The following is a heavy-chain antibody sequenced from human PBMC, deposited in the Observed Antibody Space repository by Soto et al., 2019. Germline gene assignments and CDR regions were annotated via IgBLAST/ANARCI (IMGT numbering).Heavy chain of an antibody. D-gene: IGHD3-16*01. CDR3: AKDVSSRRWFDP. CDR1: GASIRSYH. J-gene: IGHJ5*02. Sequence: PXGTLSITCAVSGASIRSYHWSFLRQPAGKGLEWIGRIQHTGNTNYNPSLKSRVTMSADTSKNQISLKMTSVTAADTAVYFCAKDVSSRRWFDPWGQGVRVTVSS. V-gene: IGHV4-4*07. CDR2: IQHTGNT.